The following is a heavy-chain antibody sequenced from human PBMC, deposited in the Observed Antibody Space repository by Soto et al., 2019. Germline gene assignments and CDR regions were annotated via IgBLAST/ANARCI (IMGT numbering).Heavy chain of an antibody. D-gene: IGHD1-26*01. V-gene: IGHV1-45*02. Sequence: QMQLVQSGAEVKKTGSTVTVSCKALGNTFTYRYLHWVRQAPGQALDWMGWITPFSGDVHSAQNFQERVTIPRDRSINTAYMRMSSLSSEDTAMYYCASGGAGSGPFAWELPDHWGQGTLVTVSS. J-gene: IGHJ4*02. CDR3: ASGGAGSGPFAWELPDH. CDR1: GNTFTYRY. CDR2: ITPFSGDV.